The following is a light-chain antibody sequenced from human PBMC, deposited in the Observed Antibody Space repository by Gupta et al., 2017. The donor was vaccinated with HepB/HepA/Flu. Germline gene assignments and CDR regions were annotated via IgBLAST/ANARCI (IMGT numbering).Light chain of an antibody. CDR1: QSINNY. J-gene: IGKJ2*04. Sequence: EIVLTQSPGTLPLSPGDRASLSCRASQSINNYLAWYQQKPGQAPRLLIYDAFKRATGVPDRFSGSGSGTDFTLTISSLEPEDFALYYCQQWSERPCSFGQGTRLDIK. CDR3: QQWSERPCS. V-gene: IGKV3-11*01. CDR2: DAF.